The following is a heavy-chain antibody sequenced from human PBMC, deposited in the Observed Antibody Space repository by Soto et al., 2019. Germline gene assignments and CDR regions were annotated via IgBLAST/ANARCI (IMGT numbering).Heavy chain of an antibody. D-gene: IGHD3-22*01. CDR3: ARTGDDTSAYYNYFDY. CDR2: INAGNGNT. Sequence: ASVKVSCKASGYSFTSYPMHWVPQPPGQRLEWMGWINAGNGNTEYSQKFQGRVTITRDTSASTAYMELSSLRSEDTSVYYCARTGDDTSAYYNYFDYWGQGSLVTVSS. V-gene: IGHV1-3*01. CDR1: GYSFTSYP. J-gene: IGHJ4*02.